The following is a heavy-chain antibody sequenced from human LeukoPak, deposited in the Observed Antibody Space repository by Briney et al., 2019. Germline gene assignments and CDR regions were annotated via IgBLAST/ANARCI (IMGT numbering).Heavy chain of an antibody. CDR1: GGSISSYY. CDR2: IYYSGST. D-gene: IGHD6-13*01. V-gene: IGHV4-59*01. J-gene: IGHJ4*02. Sequence: SETQSLTCTVSGGSISSYYWSWIRQPPGKGLEWIGYIYYSGSTNYNPSLKSRVTISVDTSKNQFSLKLSSVTAADTAVYYCARGTYSSSWYRLFDYWGQGTLVTVPS. CDR3: ARGTYSSSWYRLFDY.